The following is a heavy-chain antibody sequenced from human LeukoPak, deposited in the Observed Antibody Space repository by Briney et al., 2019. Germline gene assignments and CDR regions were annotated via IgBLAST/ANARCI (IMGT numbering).Heavy chain of an antibody. CDR2: IYYSGST. CDR1: GGSISSYY. CDR3: ARQADQHLWFGELPNDAFDI. J-gene: IGHJ3*02. V-gene: IGHV4-59*08. Sequence: SETLSLTCTVSGGSISSYYWSWIRQPPGKGLEWIGYIYYSGSTNYNPSLKSRVTISVDTSKNQFSLKLSSVTAADTAVYYCARQADQHLWFGELPNDAFDIWGQGTMVTVSS. D-gene: IGHD3-10*01.